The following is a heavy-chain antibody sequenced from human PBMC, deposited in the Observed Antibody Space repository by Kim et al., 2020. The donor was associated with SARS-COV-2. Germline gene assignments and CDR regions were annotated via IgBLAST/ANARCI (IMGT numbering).Heavy chain of an antibody. CDR2: IKEDGSEK. CDR1: GFTFSTYW. D-gene: IGHD3-9*01. V-gene: IGHV3-7*01. Sequence: GGSLRLSCAASGFTFSTYWMSWVRQVPGKGLEWVANIKEDGSEKNYVDSVKGRFTISRDNAKNSVYLQMDSLRAEDTAVYYCARKGGEQYHILTGYFKDALDIWGQGTRVTVSS. CDR3: ARKGGEQYHILTGYFKDALDI. J-gene: IGHJ3*02.